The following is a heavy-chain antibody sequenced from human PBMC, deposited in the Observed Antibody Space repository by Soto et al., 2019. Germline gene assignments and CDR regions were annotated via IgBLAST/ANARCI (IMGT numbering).Heavy chain of an antibody. CDR3: ARHVGDGGKSGY. CDR2: INPSDSYT. J-gene: IGHJ4*02. V-gene: IGHV5-10-1*01. D-gene: IGHD2-15*01. CDR1: GYSFTSYW. Sequence: GESLKISCQGSGYSFTSYWISWVRQMPGKGLEWMGRINPSDSYTNYSPSFQGHVTISADKSISTAYLQWSSLKASDTAMYFCARHVGDGGKSGYWGQGTLVTVSS.